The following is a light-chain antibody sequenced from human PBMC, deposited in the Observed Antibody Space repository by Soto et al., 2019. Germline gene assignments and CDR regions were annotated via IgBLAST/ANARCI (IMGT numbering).Light chain of an antibody. CDR2: DTS. J-gene: IGKJ5*01. CDR3: QQYNTWRSIS. CDR1: QSISSK. Sequence: EIVMTHSPATLSVSPGERATLSCRASQSISSKLAWYQQRPGQAXRLLIYDTSTRAAGIPARFTGSWSGTDFNLTISSLQSEDLAVYYWQQYNTWRSISFGQGTRL. V-gene: IGKV3-15*01.